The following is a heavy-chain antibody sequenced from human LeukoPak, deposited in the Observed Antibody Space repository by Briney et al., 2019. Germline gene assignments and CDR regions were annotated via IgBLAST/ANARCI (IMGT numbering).Heavy chain of an antibody. Sequence: GGSLTLSCAASGFTFSSYSMNWVRQAPGKGLEGVSSIMSRSNYIYYADSVRGQFTISRDNAKNSLYLQMNSLIAEDTAVYYCAREESGSSGWYDYWGQGTLVTVSS. D-gene: IGHD6-19*01. J-gene: IGHJ4*02. CDR2: IMSRSNYI. V-gene: IGHV3-21*01. CDR3: AREESGSSGWYDY. CDR1: GFTFSSYS.